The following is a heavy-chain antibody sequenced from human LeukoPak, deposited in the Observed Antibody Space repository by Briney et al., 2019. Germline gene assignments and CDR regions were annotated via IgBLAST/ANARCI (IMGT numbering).Heavy chain of an antibody. Sequence: GGSLRLSCAASGFTFDDYGMSWVRQAPGKGLEWVASINHNGNVNYYVDSVKGRFTISRDNAKNSLYLQMSNLRAEDTAVYFCARGGGLDVWGQGATVTVSS. CDR1: GFTFDDYG. CDR3: ARGGGLDV. J-gene: IGHJ6*02. V-gene: IGHV3-7*03. CDR2: INHNGNVN.